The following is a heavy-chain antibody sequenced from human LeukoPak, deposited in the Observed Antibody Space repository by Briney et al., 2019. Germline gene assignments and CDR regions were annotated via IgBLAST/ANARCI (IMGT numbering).Heavy chain of an antibody. CDR1: GGSISSYY. J-gene: IGHJ4*02. Sequence: PSETLSLTCTVSGGSISSYYWSWIRQPPGKGPEWIGSIYHSGSTYYNPSLKSRVTISVDTSKNQFSLKLSSVTAADTAVYYCAQLIRSYWGKGTLVTVSS. CDR2: IYHSGST. V-gene: IGHV4-59*04. D-gene: IGHD1-1*01. CDR3: AQLIRSY.